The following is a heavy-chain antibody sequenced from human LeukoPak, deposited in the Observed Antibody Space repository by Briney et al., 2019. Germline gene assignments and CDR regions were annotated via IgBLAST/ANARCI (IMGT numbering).Heavy chain of an antibody. Sequence: SQTLSLTCAISGDSVSSNRAAWTWVRQSPSRGLEWLGRTYYRSTWYYEYSVSVASRITINPETSTNLFSLQVNSVSPEDTAVYYCAREELGFDHWGQGTLVTVSS. J-gene: IGHJ4*02. CDR3: AREELGFDH. CDR1: GDSVSSNRAA. CDR2: TYYRSTWYY. D-gene: IGHD3-16*01. V-gene: IGHV6-1*01.